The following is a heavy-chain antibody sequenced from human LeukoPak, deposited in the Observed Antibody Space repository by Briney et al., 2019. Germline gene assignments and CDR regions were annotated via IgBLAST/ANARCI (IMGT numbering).Heavy chain of an antibody. V-gene: IGHV4-59*08. CDR2: IFYSGGT. CDR1: GGSINNDY. D-gene: IGHD4-23*01. Sequence: PSETLSLTCTVSGGSINNDYWSWIRQSPGKGLEWIGYIFYSGGTNYNPSLKTRVTISIDTSKTQFSLRMSSVTAADTAVYYCATHHSSTVVADDWGQGILVTVSS. J-gene: IGHJ4*02. CDR3: ATHHSSTVVADD.